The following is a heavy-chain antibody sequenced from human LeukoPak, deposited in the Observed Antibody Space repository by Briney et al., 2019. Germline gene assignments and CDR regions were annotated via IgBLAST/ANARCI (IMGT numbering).Heavy chain of an antibody. J-gene: IGHJ4*02. V-gene: IGHV3-66*01. D-gene: IGHD3-16*02. Sequence: GSPRLSCAASGFTVSSNYMSWVRQAPGKGLEWFSVIYSGCSTYYADSVKGRFTISRENSKNTLYLQMNSLRAEDTAVYYCARDAPYDYVWGSYHMGFDYWGQGTLVTLSS. CDR2: IYSGCST. CDR1: GFTVSSNY. CDR3: ARDAPYDYVWGSYHMGFDY.